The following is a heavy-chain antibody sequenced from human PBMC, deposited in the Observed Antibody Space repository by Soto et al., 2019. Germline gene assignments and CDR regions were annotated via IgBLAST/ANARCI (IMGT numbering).Heavy chain of an antibody. V-gene: IGHV3-30-3*01. CDR1: GFTFSSYA. CDR3: ARDSYYCSGGSCYSDYYYYYGMDV. CDR2: ISYDGSNK. D-gene: IGHD2-15*01. J-gene: IGHJ6*02. Sequence: GGSLRLSCAASGFTFSSYAMHWVRQAPGKGLEWVAVISYDGSNKYYADSVKGRFTISRDNSKNTLYLQMNSLRAEDTAVYYCARDSYYCSGGSCYSDYYYYYGMDVWGQGTTVTVSS.